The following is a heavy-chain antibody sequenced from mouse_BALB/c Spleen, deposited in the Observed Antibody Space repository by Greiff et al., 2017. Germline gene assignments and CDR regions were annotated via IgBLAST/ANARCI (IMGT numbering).Heavy chain of an antibody. Sequence: EVQGVESGGGLVQPGGSRKLSCAASGFTFSSFGMHWVRQAPEKGLEWVAYISSGSSTIYYADTVKGRFTISRDNPKNTLFLQMTSLRSEDTAMYYCARSNWDEGFAYWGQGTLVTVSA. V-gene: IGHV5-17*02. CDR2: ISSGSSTI. CDR3: ARSNWDEGFAY. D-gene: IGHD4-1*01. J-gene: IGHJ3*01. CDR1: GFTFSSFG.